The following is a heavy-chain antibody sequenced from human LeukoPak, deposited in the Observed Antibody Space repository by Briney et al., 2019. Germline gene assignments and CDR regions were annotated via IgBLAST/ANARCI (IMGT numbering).Heavy chain of an antibody. D-gene: IGHD3-22*01. J-gene: IGHJ4*01. Sequence: SVKVSCKASGGTFSSYGISWVRQAPGQGLEWMGGIIPIFGTANYAQKFQGRVTITAGESTSTAYMELSSLRSEDTAVYYCATGVYYDSSGYSFKYWVHPTLVT. CDR3: ATGVYYDSSGYSFKY. V-gene: IGHV1-69*13. CDR2: IIPIFGTA. CDR1: GGTFSSYG.